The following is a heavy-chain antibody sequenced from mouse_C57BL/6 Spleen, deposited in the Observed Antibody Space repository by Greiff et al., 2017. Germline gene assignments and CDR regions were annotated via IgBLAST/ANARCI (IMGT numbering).Heavy chain of an antibody. D-gene: IGHD2-14*01. Sequence: EVKLQQSGPELVKPGASVKMSCKASGYTFTDYNMHWVKQSHGKSLEWIGYINPNNGGTSYNQKFKGKATLTVNKSSSTAYMELRSLTSEDSAVYYCARGWYEDFDYWGQGTTLTVSS. CDR3: ARGWYEDFDY. J-gene: IGHJ2*01. CDR1: GYTFTDYN. V-gene: IGHV1-22*01. CDR2: INPNNGGT.